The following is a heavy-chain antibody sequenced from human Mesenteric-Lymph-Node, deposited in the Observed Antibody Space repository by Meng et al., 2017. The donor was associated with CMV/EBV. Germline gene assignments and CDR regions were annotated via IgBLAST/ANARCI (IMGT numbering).Heavy chain of an antibody. D-gene: IGHD3-10*01. CDR3: ARVGITPRPVQYHFYGMDV. J-gene: IGHJ6*02. V-gene: IGHV4-59*01. CDR2: ASYTGTT. Sequence: SETLSLTCAVSGGSISSYYWSWIRQPPGKGLEWIGFASYTGTTSYNPSLESRVTISVDTSKNQFSLKLSPVSAADTAVYYCARVGITPRPVQYHFYGMDVWGQETTVTVSS. CDR1: GGSISSYY.